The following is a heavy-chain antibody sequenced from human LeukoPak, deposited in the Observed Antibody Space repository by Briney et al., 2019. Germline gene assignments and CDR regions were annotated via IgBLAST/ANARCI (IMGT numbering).Heavy chain of an antibody. J-gene: IGHJ4*02. CDR3: AKGYSSSWYEIDY. Sequence: PGGSLRLSCAASGFTFSSYGMHWVRQAPGKELEGVAFIRYDGSNKYYADSVKGRFTISRDNSKNTLYLQMNSLRAEDTAVYYCAKGYSSSWYEIDYWGQGTLVTVSS. CDR1: GFTFSSYG. V-gene: IGHV3-30*02. CDR2: IRYDGSNK. D-gene: IGHD6-13*01.